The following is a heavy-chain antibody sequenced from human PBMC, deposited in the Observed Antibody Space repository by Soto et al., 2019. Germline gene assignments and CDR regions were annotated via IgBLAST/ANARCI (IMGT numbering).Heavy chain of an antibody. D-gene: IGHD4-4*01. Sequence: QVQLVESGGGVVQPGRSLRLSCAASGFTFSSYAMHWVRQAPGKGLEWVAVISYDGSNKYYTDSVKGRFTISRDNSKNTLYLQMNILRAEDTAVYYCARPLWRDDYNCGYFDLWGRGTLVTVSS. CDR3: ARPLWRDDYNCGYFDL. CDR1: GFTFSSYA. J-gene: IGHJ2*01. V-gene: IGHV3-30-3*01. CDR2: ISYDGSNK.